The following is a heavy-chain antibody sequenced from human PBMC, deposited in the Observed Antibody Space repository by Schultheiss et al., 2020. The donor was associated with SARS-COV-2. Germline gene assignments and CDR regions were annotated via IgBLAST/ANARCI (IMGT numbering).Heavy chain of an antibody. D-gene: IGHD2-2*01. V-gene: IGHV4-4*02. CDR1: GGSISSSNW. J-gene: IGHJ4*02. Sequence: SETLSLTCAVSGGSISSSNWWSWVRQPPGKGLEWIGEIYHSGSTNYNPSLKSRVTISVDKSKNQFSLKLSSVTAADTAVYYCARVSQGSTSWLDYWGQGTLVTVSS. CDR3: ARVSQGSTSWLDY. CDR2: IYHSGST.